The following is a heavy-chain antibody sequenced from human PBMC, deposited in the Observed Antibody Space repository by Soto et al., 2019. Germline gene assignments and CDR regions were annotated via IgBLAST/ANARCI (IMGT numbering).Heavy chain of an antibody. J-gene: IGHJ6*02. D-gene: IGHD6-6*01. CDR1: GFTVSSNY. V-gene: IGHV3-53*01. CDR3: ARDSGSSSYYGMDV. Sequence: GGSLRLSCAASGFTVSSNYMSWVRQAPGKGLEWVSVIYSGGSTYYADSVKGRFTISRDNSKNTLYLQMNSLRAEDTAVYYCARDSGSSSYYGMDVWGQGTTVTVSS. CDR2: IYSGGST.